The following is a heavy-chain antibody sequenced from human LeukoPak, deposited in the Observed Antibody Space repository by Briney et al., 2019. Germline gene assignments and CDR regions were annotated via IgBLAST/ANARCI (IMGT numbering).Heavy chain of an antibody. CDR3: ARVIGPRSGSYGDWFDP. CDR2: MNPNSGNT. V-gene: IGHV1-8*02. Sequence: ASVKVSCKASGYTFTSYAMNWVRQAPGQGLEWMGWMNPNSGNTGYAQKFQGRVTMTRNTSISTAYMELSSLRSEDTAVYYCARVIGPRSGSYGDWFDPWGQGTLVTASS. D-gene: IGHD3-10*01. CDR1: GYTFTSYA. J-gene: IGHJ5*02.